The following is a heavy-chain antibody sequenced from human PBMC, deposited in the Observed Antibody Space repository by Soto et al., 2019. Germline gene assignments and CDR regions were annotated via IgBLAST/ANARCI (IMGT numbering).Heavy chain of an antibody. V-gene: IGHV1-46*03. Sequence: ASVKVSCNASGYMFTYYHVHWVRQAPGQGLEWMGIINPNGGDTRYAQKYQGRVTMTRDTSTSTVYMEVRSLRSEDTALYYCARFPYRSGLLFYLDYWGQGTLVTVSS. D-gene: IGHD5-18*01. CDR3: ARFPYRSGLLFYLDY. J-gene: IGHJ4*02. CDR1: GYMFTYYH. CDR2: INPNGGDT.